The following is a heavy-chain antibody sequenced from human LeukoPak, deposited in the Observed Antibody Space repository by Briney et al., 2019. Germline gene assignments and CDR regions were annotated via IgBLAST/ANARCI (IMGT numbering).Heavy chain of an antibody. CDR2: INPSGST. J-gene: IGHJ3*02. D-gene: IGHD3-10*01. CDR1: GGSFSGYY. CDR3: ARHGSRHYYGSGIGAFDI. V-gene: IGHV4-34*01. Sequence: SETLSLTCAVYGGSFSGYYWSWIRQPPGKGLERIGKINPSGSTNYNPSLKSRVTISVDTSKNQFSLKLSSVTAADTAVYYCARHGSRHYYGSGIGAFDIWGQGTMVTVSS.